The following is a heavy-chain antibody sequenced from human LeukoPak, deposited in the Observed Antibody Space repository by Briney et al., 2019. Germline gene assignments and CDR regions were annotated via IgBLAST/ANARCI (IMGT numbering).Heavy chain of an antibody. V-gene: IGHV3-7*03. J-gene: IGHJ4*02. CDR1: GFTFSSYW. Sequence: GGSLRLSCAASGFTFSSYWMSWVRQAPGKGLEWVANIKQDGSEKYYVDSVKGRFTISRDNAKNSLYLQMNGLRAEDTAVYYCARDSERWLQSPSDYWGQGTLVTVSS. CDR3: ARDSERWLQSPSDY. CDR2: IKQDGSEK. D-gene: IGHD5-24*01.